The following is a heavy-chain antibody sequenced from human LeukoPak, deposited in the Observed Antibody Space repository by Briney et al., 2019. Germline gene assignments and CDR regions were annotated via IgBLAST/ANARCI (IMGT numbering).Heavy chain of an antibody. V-gene: IGHV1-69*04. CDR2: IIPIFGIA. J-gene: IGHJ4*02. D-gene: IGHD2-8*01. Sequence: SVNVSCKASVGTFSRYAISWVRPAPGQGLEWMGRIIPIFGIANYAQKFQGRVTITADKSTSTAYMELSSLRSEDTAVYYCAIGYCTNGVCPPYDSREKYYFDYWGQGTLVTVSS. CDR1: VGTFSRYA. CDR3: AIGYCTNGVCPPYDSREKYYFDY.